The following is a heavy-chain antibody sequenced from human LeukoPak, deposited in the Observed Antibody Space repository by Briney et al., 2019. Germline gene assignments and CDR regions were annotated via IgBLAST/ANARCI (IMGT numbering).Heavy chain of an antibody. CDR3: VKDYQVGNSPAFGDY. J-gene: IGHJ4*02. D-gene: IGHD1-26*01. V-gene: IGHV3-23*01. CDR1: GFTFSSHA. CDR2: LIENGATT. Sequence: GGSLRLPCAASGFTFSSHAMSWVRRAPGKGLEWVSGLIENGATTYYADPVKGRFTISRDNSRNTMYLQMNSLRVEDTAVYYCVKDYQVGNSPAFGDYWGQGTLVTISS.